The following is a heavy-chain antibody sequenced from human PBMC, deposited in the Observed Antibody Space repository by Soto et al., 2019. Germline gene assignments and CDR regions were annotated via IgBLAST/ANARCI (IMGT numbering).Heavy chain of an antibody. CDR2: INPSGGST. D-gene: IGHD3-3*01. V-gene: IGHV1-46*01. CDR3: ARGIIFGRVGVNY. CDR1: GYTFTSYD. J-gene: IGHJ4*02. Sequence: QVQLVQSGAEMKKPGASVKVSCKASGYTFTSYDMHWVRQAPGQGLEWMGTINPSGGSTSYAQKFQGRVTMTRDTYTSTVYMELSSLKSEDTAAYYCARGIIFGRVGVNYCGQGTLVTVSA.